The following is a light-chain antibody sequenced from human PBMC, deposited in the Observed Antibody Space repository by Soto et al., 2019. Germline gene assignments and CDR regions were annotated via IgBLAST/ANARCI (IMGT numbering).Light chain of an antibody. Sequence: DIQMTQSPSSLSASVGDRGTITCRASQSINSYLSWYQQKPGKAPKLLINVASTLQSGVPSRFSGSGSGTDFTLAISSLQPEDFATYYCQQSSSTPQTFGGGTRVEIK. J-gene: IGKJ4*01. V-gene: IGKV1-39*01. CDR2: VAS. CDR1: QSINSY. CDR3: QQSSSTPQT.